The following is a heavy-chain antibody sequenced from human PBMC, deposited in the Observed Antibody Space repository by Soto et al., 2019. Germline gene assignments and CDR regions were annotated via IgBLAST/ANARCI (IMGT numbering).Heavy chain of an antibody. CDR2: IYSSGST. V-gene: IGHV4-61*01. CDR1: GGSVSSDTHY. CDR3: ARFVRSCSGTTCYTRADV. J-gene: IGHJ6*02. Sequence: TLCLTCTVSGGSVSSDTHYWSWIRQPPGKRLEWIGFIYSSGSTNYNPSLKSRVTMSVDTSKNQFSLKLRSVIVADTAVYHCARFVRSCSGTTCYTRADVWGQGTTVTVYS. D-gene: IGHD2-2*02.